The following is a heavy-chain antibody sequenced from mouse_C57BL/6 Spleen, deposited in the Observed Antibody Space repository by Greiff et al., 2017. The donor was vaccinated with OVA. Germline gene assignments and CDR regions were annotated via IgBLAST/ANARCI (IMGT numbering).Heavy chain of an antibody. J-gene: IGHJ4*01. CDR1: GFTFSDYG. CDR2: ISSGSSTI. CDR3: ARLVTTWNAMDY. Sequence: EVQRVESGGGLVKPGGSLKLSCAASGFTFSDYGMHWVRQAPEKGLEWVAYISSGSSTIYYADTVKGRFTISRDNAKNTLFLQMTSLRSEDTAMYYCARLVTTWNAMDYWGQGTSVTVSS. D-gene: IGHD2-2*01. V-gene: IGHV5-17*01.